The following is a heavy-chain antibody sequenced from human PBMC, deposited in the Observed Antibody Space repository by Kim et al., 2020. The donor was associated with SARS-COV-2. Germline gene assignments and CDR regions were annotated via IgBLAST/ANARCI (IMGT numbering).Heavy chain of an antibody. D-gene: IGHD3-22*01. J-gene: IGHJ4*02. Sequence: ASVKVSCKASGYTFTSYGISWVRQAPGQGLEWMGWISAYNGNTNYAQKLQGRVTMTTDTSTSTAYMELRSLRSDDTAVYYCARDSFYYDSRGYYNYWGQGTLVTVSS. CDR3: ARDSFYYDSRGYYNY. V-gene: IGHV1-18*01. CDR2: ISAYNGNT. CDR1: GYTFTSYG.